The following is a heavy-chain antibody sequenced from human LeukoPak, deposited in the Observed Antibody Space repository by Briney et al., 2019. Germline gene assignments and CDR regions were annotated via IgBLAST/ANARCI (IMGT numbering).Heavy chain of an antibody. D-gene: IGHD3-22*01. CDR2: IYYSGST. CDR3: ARQRGLYYYDSSGYWDY. Sequence: SETLSLTCTVSGGSISSSSYYWGWIRQPPGKGLEWIGSIYYSGSTYYNPSLKSRVTISVDTSKNQFSLKLSSVTAADTAVYYCARQRGLYYYDSSGYWDYWGQGTLVTVSS. V-gene: IGHV4-39*01. CDR1: GGSISSSSYY. J-gene: IGHJ4*02.